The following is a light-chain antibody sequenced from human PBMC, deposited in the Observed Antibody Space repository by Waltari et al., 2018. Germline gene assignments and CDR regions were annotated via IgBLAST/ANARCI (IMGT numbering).Light chain of an antibody. CDR1: QDLYHS. CDR3: PQYDTPLS. CDR2: GAS. Sequence: DIQMTQSPSSLSSSGGDRVTIPCQANQDLYHSLNWYQQKPGKAPNLLIYGASHLDPRVPSIVSVNSSWTHFTFTISRLQPVDFATSYCPQYDTPLSFGGGTKVASK. V-gene: IGKV1-33*01. J-gene: IGKJ4*01.